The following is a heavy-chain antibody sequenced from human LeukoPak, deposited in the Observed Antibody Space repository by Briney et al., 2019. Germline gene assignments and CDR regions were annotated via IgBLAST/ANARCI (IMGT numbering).Heavy chain of an antibody. CDR2: INPNSGGT. CDR3: ARDQSIAVAGTLKVGFDP. V-gene: IGHV1-2*02. CDR1: GYTFTGYY. J-gene: IGHJ5*02. Sequence: ASVKVSCKASGYTFTGYYMHWVRQAPGQGLEWMGWINPNSGGTNYAQKFQGRVTMTRDTSISTAYMELSRPRSDDTAVYYCARDQSIAVAGTLKVGFDPWGQGTLVTVSS. D-gene: IGHD6-19*01.